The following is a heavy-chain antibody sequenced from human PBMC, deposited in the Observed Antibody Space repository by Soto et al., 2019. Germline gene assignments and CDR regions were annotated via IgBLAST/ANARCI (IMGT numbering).Heavy chain of an antibody. Sequence: PSETLSLTCAVSGGSISSGGYSWSWIRQPPGKGLEWIGYMYHSGSTYYNPSLKSRLTITKDTSKNQVVFTMTNMDPVDTGTYFCANRRKYSGNWYAGFDYWGQGTLVTVSS. V-gene: IGHV4-30-2*02. J-gene: IGHJ4*02. CDR3: ANRRKYSGNWYAGFDY. CDR2: MYHSGST. D-gene: IGHD6-13*01. CDR1: GGSISSGGYS.